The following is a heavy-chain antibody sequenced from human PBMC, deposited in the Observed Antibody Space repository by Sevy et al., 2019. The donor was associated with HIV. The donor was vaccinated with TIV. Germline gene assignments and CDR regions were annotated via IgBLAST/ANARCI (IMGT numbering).Heavy chain of an antibody. V-gene: IGHV4-61*01. CDR2: ISYIGST. Sequence: ETLSLTCTVSGGSLSSGSYYWSWIRQPPGKGLEWIGYISYIGSTNYNPSLKSRVTISVDTYKNQLSLRLTSVTAADTAVYYCVRDRIAAAGGYFDNWGQGTLVTVSS. CDR3: VRDRIAAAGGYFDN. CDR1: GGSLSSGSYY. D-gene: IGHD6-13*01. J-gene: IGHJ4*02.